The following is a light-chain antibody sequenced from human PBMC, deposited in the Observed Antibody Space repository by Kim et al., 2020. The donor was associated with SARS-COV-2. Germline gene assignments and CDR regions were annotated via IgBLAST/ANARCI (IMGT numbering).Light chain of an antibody. J-gene: IGLJ3*02. Sequence: QSVLTQPPSASGTPGQRVTISCSGSSSNIGSNTVNWYQKFPGTAPKLLIYTNDQRPSGVPDRFSVSKSGTSASLAISGLQSEDEADYYCATWDDSLDGWVFGGGTQLTVL. CDR1: SSNIGSNT. CDR3: ATWDDSLDGWV. V-gene: IGLV1-44*01. CDR2: TND.